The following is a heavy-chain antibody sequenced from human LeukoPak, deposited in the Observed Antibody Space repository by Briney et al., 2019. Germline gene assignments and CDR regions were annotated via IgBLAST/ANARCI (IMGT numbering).Heavy chain of an antibody. Sequence: PSETLSFTCTVSGGSISSYYWSWIRQPPGKGLEWIGYIYYSGSTNYNPSLKSRVTISVDTSKNQFSLKLSSVTAADTAVYYCARQFGAFDAFDIWGQGTMVTVSS. CDR3: ARQFGAFDAFDI. V-gene: IGHV4-59*01. CDR2: IYYSGST. J-gene: IGHJ3*02. D-gene: IGHD3-10*01. CDR1: GGSISSYY.